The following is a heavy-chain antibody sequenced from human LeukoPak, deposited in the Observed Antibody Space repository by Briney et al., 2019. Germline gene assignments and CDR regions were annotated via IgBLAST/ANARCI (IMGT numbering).Heavy chain of an antibody. D-gene: IGHD3-9*01. CDR2: ISGNGGVI. Sequence: GGSLRLSCAASGFTFSDNYMTWVRQAPGKGLEWLSYISGNGGVIQYADSVKGRFTISRDNSKNTLYLQMNSLRAEDTAVYYCARATLRYFDWLLSGWGQGTLVTVSS. CDR1: GFTFSDNY. CDR3: ARATLRYFDWLLSG. J-gene: IGHJ4*02. V-gene: IGHV3-11*01.